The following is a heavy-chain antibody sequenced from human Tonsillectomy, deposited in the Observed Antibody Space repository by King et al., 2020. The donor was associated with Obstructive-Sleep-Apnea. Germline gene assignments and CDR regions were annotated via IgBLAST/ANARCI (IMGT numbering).Heavy chain of an antibody. D-gene: IGHD3-22*01. CDR1: GGSISSGDYY. J-gene: IGHJ3*02. Sequence: QLQESGPGLVKPSQTLSLTCTVSGGSISSGDYYWSWIRQPPGKGLEWIGYIYYSGSTYYNPSLKSRVTISVDTSKNQFSLKLSSVTAADTAVYYCARRKTMSSGLRDYAFDIWGQGTMVTVSS. CDR3: ARRKTMSSGLRDYAFDI. V-gene: IGHV4-30-4*01. CDR2: IYYSGST.